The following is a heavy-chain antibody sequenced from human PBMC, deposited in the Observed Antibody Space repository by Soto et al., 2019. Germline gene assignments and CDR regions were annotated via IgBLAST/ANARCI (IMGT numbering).Heavy chain of an antibody. CDR2: IIPIFGTA. V-gene: IGHV1-69*13. J-gene: IGHJ6*02. CDR1: GGTFSSYA. D-gene: IGHD3-22*01. Sequence: SVKVSCKASGGTFSSYAISWVRQAPGQGPEWMGGIIPIFGTANYAQKFQGRVTITADESTSTAYMELSSLRSEDTAVYYCARDQIVVRPRPYYYYYGMDVWGQGTTVTVSS. CDR3: ARDQIVVRPRPYYYYYGMDV.